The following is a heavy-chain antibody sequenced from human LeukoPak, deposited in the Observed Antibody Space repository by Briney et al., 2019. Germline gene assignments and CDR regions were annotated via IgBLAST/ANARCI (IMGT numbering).Heavy chain of an antibody. CDR1: GFTFSSYG. Sequence: PGRSLRLSCAASGFTFSSYGMHWVRQAPGKGLEWVAVIWYDGSNKYYADSVKGRFTISRDNSKNTLYLQMNSLRAEDTAVYYCARGGDYYDSSGYQDAFDIWGQGTMVTVSS. CDR3: ARGGDYYDSSGYQDAFDI. J-gene: IGHJ3*02. CDR2: IWYDGSNK. V-gene: IGHV3-33*01. D-gene: IGHD3-22*01.